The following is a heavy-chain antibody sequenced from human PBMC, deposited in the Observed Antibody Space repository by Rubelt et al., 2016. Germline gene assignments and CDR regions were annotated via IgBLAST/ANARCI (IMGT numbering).Heavy chain of an antibody. V-gene: IGHV3-48*04. CDR3: ATLQDYVVHYGMDV. D-gene: IGHD4-17*01. CDR1: GFTFSSYS. J-gene: IGHJ6*02. Sequence: EVQLVESGGGLVQPGGSLRLSCAASGFTFSSYSMNWVRQAPGKGLEWVSYISSSSSTIYYADSVKGRFTISRDNAKNSLYLQMNSLRAEDTAVYYCATLQDYVVHYGMDVWGQGTTVTVSS. CDR2: ISSSSSTI.